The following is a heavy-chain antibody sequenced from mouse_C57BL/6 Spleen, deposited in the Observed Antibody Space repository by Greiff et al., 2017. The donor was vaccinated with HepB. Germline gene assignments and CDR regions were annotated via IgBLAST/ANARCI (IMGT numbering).Heavy chain of an antibody. J-gene: IGHJ4*01. V-gene: IGHV1-64*01. CDR3: ARRGYGSSDDYYAMVY. CDR2: IHPNSGST. D-gene: IGHD1-1*01. CDR1: GYTFTSYW. Sequence: QVQLQQPGAELVKPGASVKLSCKASGYTFTSYWMHWVKQRPGQGLEWIGMIHPNSGSTNYNEKFKSKATLTVDKSSSTAYMQLSSLTSEDSAVYYCARRGYGSSDDYYAMVYWGQGTSVTVSS.